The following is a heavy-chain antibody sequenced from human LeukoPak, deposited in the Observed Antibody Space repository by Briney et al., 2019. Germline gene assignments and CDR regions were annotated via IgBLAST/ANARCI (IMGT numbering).Heavy chain of an antibody. V-gene: IGHV3-7*01. D-gene: IGHD5-18*01. CDR1: GFTFSAFW. CDR2: IKQDESEK. CDR3: ARLRSNYGYHLDY. J-gene: IGHJ4*01. Sequence: GGSLRLSCAVSGFTFSAFWMSWVRQAPGKGLEWVANIKQDESEKYYVDSVKGRFTISRDNAKNSLYLQMNSLRAEDTAVYFCARLRSNYGYHLDYWGQATLVTVYS.